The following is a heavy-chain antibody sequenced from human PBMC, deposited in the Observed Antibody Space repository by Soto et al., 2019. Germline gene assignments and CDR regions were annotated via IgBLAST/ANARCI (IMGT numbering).Heavy chain of an antibody. J-gene: IGHJ4*02. CDR3: AKDGDLYSGYFDY. V-gene: IGHV3-23*01. CDR1: GFIFNSYA. Sequence: EVPLLESGGGLVQPGGSLRLSCAASGFIFNSYAMSWVRQAPGKGLEWVSTLTHTGGTYYADSVRGRFPISRDNSKNTLCLQMNNLRAEDTAVYYCAKDGDLYSGYFDYWGQGTLVTVSS. CDR2: LTHTGGT. D-gene: IGHD3-10*01.